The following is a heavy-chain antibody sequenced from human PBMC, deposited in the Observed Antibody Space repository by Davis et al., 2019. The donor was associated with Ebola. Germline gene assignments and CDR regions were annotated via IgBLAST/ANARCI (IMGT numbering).Heavy chain of an antibody. CDR3: ARVGKGALTSDAFDI. D-gene: IGHD2-2*01. V-gene: IGHV1-69*04. J-gene: IGHJ3*02. Sequence: KVSCKASGGTFSSYAISWVRQPPGQGLEWMGRIIPILGIANYAQKFQGRVTITADKSTSTAYMELSSLRSEDTAVYYCARVGKGALTSDAFDIWGQGTMVTVSS. CDR1: GGTFSSYA. CDR2: IIPILGIA.